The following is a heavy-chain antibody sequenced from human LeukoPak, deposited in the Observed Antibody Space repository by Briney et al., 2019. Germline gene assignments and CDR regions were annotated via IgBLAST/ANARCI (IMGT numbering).Heavy chain of an antibody. V-gene: IGHV5-51*01. D-gene: IGHD4-17*01. CDR1: GYTFSTYW. J-gene: IGHJ4*02. Sequence: GESLKISCKGSGYTFSTYWIGWVRQMPGKGLEWMGIIYPGDSETRFSPSFQGQVTISADKSISTAYLQWSSLKASDTAMYYCARHGADYVRPWGQGTLVTVSS. CDR3: ARHGADYVRP. CDR2: IYPGDSET.